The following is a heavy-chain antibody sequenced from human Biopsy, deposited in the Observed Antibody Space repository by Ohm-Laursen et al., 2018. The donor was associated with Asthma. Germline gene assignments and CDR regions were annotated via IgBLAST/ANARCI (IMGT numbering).Heavy chain of an antibody. V-gene: IGHV3-30*01. D-gene: IGHD1-1*01. CDR2: ISKDASTQ. Sequence: SLRLSCAASGFSFSNFAIHWVRQAPGKGLEWVGVISKDASTQDYADSAKGRFTMARDNSKNTLDLQMNSLREEDTAVYYCARDGTDDAFDIWGQGTVVSVSS. CDR1: GFSFSNFA. J-gene: IGHJ3*02. CDR3: ARDGTDDAFDI.